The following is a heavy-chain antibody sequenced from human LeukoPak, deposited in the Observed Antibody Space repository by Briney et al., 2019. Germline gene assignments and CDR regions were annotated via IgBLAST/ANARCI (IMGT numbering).Heavy chain of an antibody. D-gene: IGHD2/OR15-2a*01. J-gene: IGHJ3*01. Sequence: ASVKVSCKASGYTFTGYYMHWVRQASGQGLEWMGWINPDSGGTNNAQKFQGRVTMTRDTSISTAYMELSRLRSDDTAVYYCARTFYDTLDSDAFDFWGQGTMVTVSS. CDR2: INPDSGGT. CDR3: ARTFYDTLDSDAFDF. CDR1: GYTFTGYY. V-gene: IGHV1-2*02.